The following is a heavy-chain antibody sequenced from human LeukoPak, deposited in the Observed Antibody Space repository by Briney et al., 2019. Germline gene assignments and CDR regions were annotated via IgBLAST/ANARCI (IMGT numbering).Heavy chain of an antibody. J-gene: IGHJ4*02. CDR1: GFTFSSYA. CDR3: ARWDSIAARPIDY. CDR2: ISSNGGST. Sequence: GGSLRLSCAASGFTFSSYAMHWVRQAPGKGLEYVSAISSNGGSTYYANSVKGRFTISRDNSKNTLFLQMGNLKAENMAVYYCARWDSIAARPIDYWRQGTLVTVSS. D-gene: IGHD6-6*01. V-gene: IGHV3-64*01.